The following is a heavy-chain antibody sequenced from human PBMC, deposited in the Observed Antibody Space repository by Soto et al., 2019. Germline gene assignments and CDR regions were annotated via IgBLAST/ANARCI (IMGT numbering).Heavy chain of an antibody. CDR3: ARDRYSSGY. J-gene: IGHJ4*02. Sequence: PSEIMCLSCTVSGGSIRNHYCSCFRQPPGKGLEWIGYIYYSGSTNYNPSLKSRVTISVDTTKKQFSLHLSSVTAADTAVYYCARDRYSSGYWGKGTLVTVSS. CDR1: GGSIRNHY. D-gene: IGHD6-19*01. CDR2: IYYSGST. V-gene: IGHV4-59*11.